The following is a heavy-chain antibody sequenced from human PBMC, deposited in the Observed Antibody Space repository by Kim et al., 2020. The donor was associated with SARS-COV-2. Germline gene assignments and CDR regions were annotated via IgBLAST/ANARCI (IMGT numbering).Heavy chain of an antibody. CDR2: INHSGST. Sequence: SETLSLTCAVYGGSFSGYYWSWIRQPPGKGLEWIGEINHSGSTNYNPSLKSRVTISVDTSKNQFSLKLSSVTAADTAVYYCACHGIAAAGWPNSYYYGMDVWGQGTTVTVSS. V-gene: IGHV4-34*01. D-gene: IGHD6-13*01. CDR3: ACHGIAAAGWPNSYYYGMDV. CDR1: GGSFSGYY. J-gene: IGHJ6*02.